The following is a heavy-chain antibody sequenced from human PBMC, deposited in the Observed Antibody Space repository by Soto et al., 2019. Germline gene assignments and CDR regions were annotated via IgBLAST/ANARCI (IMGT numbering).Heavy chain of an antibody. V-gene: IGHV4-39*01. CDR1: GDSINSGTYY. D-gene: IGHD3-10*01. J-gene: IGHJ4*02. CDR3: ARHHNSATYFGY. CDR2: VYKDGTT. Sequence: QLQLQESGPGLVKTSETLSLTCTVSGDSINSGTYYWGWIRLSPGKGLEWIGSVYKDGTTYHNPSPRSRVAISVDTSKKEFYLKMESMTATDTAVYFCARHHNSATYFGYWGQGTRITVSS.